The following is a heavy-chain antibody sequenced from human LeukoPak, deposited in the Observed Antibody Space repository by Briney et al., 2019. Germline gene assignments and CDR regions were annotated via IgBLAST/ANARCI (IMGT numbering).Heavy chain of an antibody. CDR3: ARARYSSGWYTVNYFDY. CDR1: GGSIGSYY. V-gene: IGHV4-59*01. D-gene: IGHD6-19*01. CDR2: IYYSGST. Sequence: SETLSLTCTVSGGSIGSYYWSWIRQPPGKGLEWIGYIYYSGSTNYNPSLKSRVTISVDTSKNQFSLKLSSVTAADTAVYYCARARYSSGWYTVNYFDYWGQGTLVTVSS. J-gene: IGHJ4*02.